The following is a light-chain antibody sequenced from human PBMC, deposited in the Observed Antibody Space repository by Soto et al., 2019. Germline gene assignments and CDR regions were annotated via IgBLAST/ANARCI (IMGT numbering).Light chain of an antibody. CDR2: KAS. V-gene: IGKV1-5*03. CDR1: QSISSW. Sequence: DIHMIQSPSTLSASVGDRVTITCWASQSISSWLAWYQQKPGKAPKLLIYKASSLESGVPSRFSGSGSGTEFTLTISSMQPDDFATYYCQQYNSYSGTFGQGTKVDIK. J-gene: IGKJ1*01. CDR3: QQYNSYSGT.